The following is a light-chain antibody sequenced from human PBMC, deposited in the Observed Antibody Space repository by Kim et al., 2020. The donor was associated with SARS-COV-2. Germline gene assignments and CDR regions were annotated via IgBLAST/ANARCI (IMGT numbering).Light chain of an antibody. CDR3: LQRRDWPLT. CDR1: QNIGNL. V-gene: IGKV3-11*01. J-gene: IGKJ4*01. Sequence: SLPPGEEATLSGVVSQNIGNLLAWYQQKPGQAPRLLICDASNRATGVPARFSGSGSGTDFTLTISSLEPEDLAVYYCLQRRDWPLTFGGGTTMEI. CDR2: DAS.